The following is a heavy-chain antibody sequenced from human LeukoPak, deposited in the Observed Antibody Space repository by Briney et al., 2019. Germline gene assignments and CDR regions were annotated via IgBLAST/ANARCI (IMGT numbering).Heavy chain of an antibody. CDR1: GFAFSSYA. CDR2: IGGSGGST. V-gene: IGHV3-23*01. J-gene: IGHJ6*02. Sequence: GGSLRLSCAASGFAFSSYAMSWVRQAPGKGLEWVSAIGGSGGSTYYADSVKGRFTISRDNSKNTLYLQMNSLRAEDTAVYYCASGPYYYYGMDVWGQGTTVTVSS. CDR3: ASGPYYYYGMDV.